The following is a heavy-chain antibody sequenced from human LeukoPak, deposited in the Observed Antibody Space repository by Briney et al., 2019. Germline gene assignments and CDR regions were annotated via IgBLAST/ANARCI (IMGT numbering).Heavy chain of an antibody. CDR3: ARATVYYDSSGPRGAFDI. Sequence: ASVKVSCKASGYTFTSYYMHWVRQAPGQGLEWMGIINPSGGSTSYAQKFQGRVTMTRDTSTSTVYMELSSLRSEDTAVYYCARATVYYDSSGPRGAFDIWGQGTMVTVSS. J-gene: IGHJ3*02. D-gene: IGHD3-22*01. V-gene: IGHV1-46*01. CDR2: INPSGGST. CDR1: GYTFTSYY.